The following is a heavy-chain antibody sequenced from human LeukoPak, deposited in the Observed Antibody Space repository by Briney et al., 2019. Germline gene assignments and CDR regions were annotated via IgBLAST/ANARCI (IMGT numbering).Heavy chain of an antibody. D-gene: IGHD6-19*01. Sequence: GGSLRLSCAASGFTVSSNYMSWVRQAPGKGLEWVSVIYSGGSTYYADSVKGRFTISRDNSKNTLYLQMNSLRAEDTAVYYCARVARSGSGCPCSLDYWGQGTLVTVSS. CDR1: GFTVSSNY. J-gene: IGHJ4*02. V-gene: IGHV3-66*01. CDR3: ARVARSGSGCPCSLDY. CDR2: IYSGGST.